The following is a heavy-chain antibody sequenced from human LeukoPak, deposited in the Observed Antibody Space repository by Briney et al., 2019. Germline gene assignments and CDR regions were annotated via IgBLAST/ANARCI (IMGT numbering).Heavy chain of an antibody. CDR1: GFTFGSYV. Sequence: PGGSLRLSCAASGFTFGSYVMSWVRQVPGKGLEWVSAISGSGDSTYYADSVKGRFTISRDNSKNTLYLQMNRLRADDTAVYYCAKGGTGTSKGCFDPWGQGTLVTVSS. D-gene: IGHD1-1*01. J-gene: IGHJ5*02. CDR2: ISGSGDST. V-gene: IGHV3-23*01. CDR3: AKGGTGTSKGCFDP.